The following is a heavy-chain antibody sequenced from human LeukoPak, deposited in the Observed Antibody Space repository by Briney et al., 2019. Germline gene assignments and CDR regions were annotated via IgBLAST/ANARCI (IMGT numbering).Heavy chain of an antibody. CDR2: IYYSGST. CDR1: GGSIGSYY. V-gene: IGHV4-59*12. D-gene: IGHD4-23*01. J-gene: IGHJ5*02. Sequence: SETLSLTCTVSGGSIGSYYWSWIRQPPGKGLVFIGYIYYSGSTNYNPSLKSRVTISVDTSKNQFSLKLTSVTAADTAVYYCARVTDQNWFDPWGQGTLVTVSS. CDR3: ARVTDQNWFDP.